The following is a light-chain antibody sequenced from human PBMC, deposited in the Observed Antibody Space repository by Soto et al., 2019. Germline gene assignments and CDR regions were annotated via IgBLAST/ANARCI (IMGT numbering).Light chain of an antibody. Sequence: QSALTQPPSTSGTPGQRVTISCSGSSSNIKSNTVNWYRQLPGTAPKPLIYSNDQRPSGVPDRFSGSKSGTSASLAISGLQSEDEADYYCAAWDDSLNGPVFGTGTKVTVL. J-gene: IGLJ1*01. CDR3: AAWDDSLNGPV. V-gene: IGLV1-44*01. CDR1: SSNIKSNT. CDR2: SND.